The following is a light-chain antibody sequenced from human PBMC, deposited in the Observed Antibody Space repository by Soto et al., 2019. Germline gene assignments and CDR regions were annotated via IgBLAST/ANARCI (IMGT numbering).Light chain of an antibody. Sequence: QSVLTQPPSASGSPGQSVTISCTGTSSDVGGYNHVSWYQQHPGKVPKVMINEVSKRASGVPDRFSGSKSGNTASLTVSGLQAEDEADYYCSSYTGSNTVIFGGGTKVTVL. CDR1: SSDVGGYNH. V-gene: IGLV2-8*01. CDR3: SSYTGSNTVI. CDR2: EVS. J-gene: IGLJ2*01.